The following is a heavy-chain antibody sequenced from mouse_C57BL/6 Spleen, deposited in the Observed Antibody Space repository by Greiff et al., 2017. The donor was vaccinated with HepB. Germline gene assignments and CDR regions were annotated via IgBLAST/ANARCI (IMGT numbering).Heavy chain of an antibody. Sequence: EVKLQQSGPELVKPGASVKISCKASGYTFTDYYMNWVKQSHGKSLEWIGDINPNNGGTSYNQKFKGKATLTVDKSSSTAYMELRSLTSEDSAVYYCARTIFGYGSMDYWGQGTSVTVSS. D-gene: IGHD1-1*01. CDR2: INPNNGGT. J-gene: IGHJ4*01. CDR1: GYTFTDYY. CDR3: ARTIFGYGSMDY. V-gene: IGHV1-26*01.